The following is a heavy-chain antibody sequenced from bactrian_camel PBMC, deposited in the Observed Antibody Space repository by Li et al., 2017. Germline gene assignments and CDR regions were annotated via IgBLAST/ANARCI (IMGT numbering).Heavy chain of an antibody. V-gene: IGHV3S5*01. Sequence: HVQLVESGGDLVQPGGSLRLSCKASGFTFSSYYMNWVRQAPGKGLEWVSGIGGFTSYEDSVMGRFTISQDNAKNTLYLQMNSLKPEDTAMYICSADKDGGSCGFGVFGQGTQVTVS. CDR2: IGGFT. J-gene: IGHJ4*01. D-gene: IGHD6*01. CDR1: GFTFSSYY.